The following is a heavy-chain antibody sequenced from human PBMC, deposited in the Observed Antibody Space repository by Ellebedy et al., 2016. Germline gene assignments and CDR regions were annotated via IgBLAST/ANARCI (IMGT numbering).Heavy chain of an antibody. Sequence: GGSLRLXXAASGFTFSTYAMSWVRQAPGKGLEWVSGISGSGGGTYYADSLKGRFTISRDNSKNTLYLQMNSLRAEDTALYYCAKTIVGTVAGYDWWGQGTLVTVSS. J-gene: IGHJ4*02. V-gene: IGHV3-23*01. D-gene: IGHD6-19*01. CDR3: AKTIVGTVAGYDW. CDR2: ISGSGGGT. CDR1: GFTFSTYA.